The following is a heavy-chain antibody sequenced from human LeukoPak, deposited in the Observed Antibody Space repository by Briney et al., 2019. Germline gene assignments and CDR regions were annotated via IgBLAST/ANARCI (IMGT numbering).Heavy chain of an antibody. Sequence: GGSLRLSCAASGFTFSSHSMNWVRQAPGKGLEWVSYISSRSSTIYYADSVEGRFTISRDNAKNSLYLQMNSLRAEDTAVYYCARVGSDDAFDIWGQGTMVTVSS. V-gene: IGHV3-48*01. J-gene: IGHJ3*02. CDR3: ARVGSDDAFDI. CDR2: ISSRSSTI. CDR1: GFTFSSHS. D-gene: IGHD5-12*01.